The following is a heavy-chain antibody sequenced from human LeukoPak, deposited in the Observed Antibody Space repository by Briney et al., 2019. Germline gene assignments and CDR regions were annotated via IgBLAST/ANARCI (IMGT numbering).Heavy chain of an antibody. D-gene: IGHD1-26*01. CDR1: GFTVSSNY. CDR3: ARELREHGVFDI. V-gene: IGHV3-53*01. Sequence: GGSLRLSCAASGFTVSSNYMSWVRQAPGEGLEWVSEIYSDGSTYYAASVKGRFSISRDNSKNTVYLQMKSLRAEDTAVYYCARELREHGVFDIWGQGTMVTVSS. CDR2: IYSDGST. J-gene: IGHJ3*02.